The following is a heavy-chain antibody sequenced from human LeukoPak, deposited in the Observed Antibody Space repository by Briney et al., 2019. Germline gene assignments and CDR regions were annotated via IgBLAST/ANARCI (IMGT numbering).Heavy chain of an antibody. Sequence: PSETLSLTCTVSGGSISSYYWSWIRQPPGKGLEWIGYFYYSGSTNYNPSLKSRVTISVDTSKNQFSLKLSSVTAADTAVYYCARDRYGDYDFDYWGQGTLVTVSS. CDR2: FYYSGST. CDR1: GGSISSYY. CDR3: ARDRYGDYDFDY. D-gene: IGHD4-17*01. J-gene: IGHJ4*02. V-gene: IGHV4-59*01.